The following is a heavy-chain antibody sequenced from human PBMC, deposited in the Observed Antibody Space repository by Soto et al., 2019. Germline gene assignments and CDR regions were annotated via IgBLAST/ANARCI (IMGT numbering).Heavy chain of an antibody. Sequence: GSGPTLVNPTQTLTLTCTFSGFSLSTSGMCVSWIRQPPGKALEWLARIDWDDDKYYSTSLKTRLTISKDTSKNQVVLTMTNMDPVDTATYYCARSYRYSSGWLDFDYWGQGTLVTVSS. D-gene: IGHD6-19*01. CDR3: ARSYRYSSGWLDFDY. CDR1: GFSLSTSGMC. J-gene: IGHJ4*02. V-gene: IGHV2-70*11. CDR2: IDWDDDK.